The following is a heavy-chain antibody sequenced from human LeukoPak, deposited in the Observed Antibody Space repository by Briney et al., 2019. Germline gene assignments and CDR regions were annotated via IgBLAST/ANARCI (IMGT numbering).Heavy chain of an antibody. CDR3: ARARTAMVKGSYGMDV. CDR1: GGTFSSYA. J-gene: IGHJ6*02. Sequence: VKVSCKASGGTFSSYAISWVRQAPGQGLEWMGRIIPILGIANYAQKFQGRVTITADKSTSTAYMELSSLRSEDTAVYYCARARTAMVKGSYGMDVWGQGTLVTVSS. D-gene: IGHD5-18*01. V-gene: IGHV1-69*04. CDR2: IIPILGIA.